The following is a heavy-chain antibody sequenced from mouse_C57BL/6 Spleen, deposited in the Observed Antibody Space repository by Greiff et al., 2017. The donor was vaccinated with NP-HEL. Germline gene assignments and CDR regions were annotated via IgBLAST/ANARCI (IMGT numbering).Heavy chain of an antibody. CDR2: IWSGGST. V-gene: IGHV2-2*01. Sequence: QVQLQQSGPGLVQPSQSLSITCTVSGFSLTSYGVHWVRPSPGKGLEWLGVIWSGGSTDYNAAFISRLSISKDNSKSQVFFKMNSLQADDTAIYYCARNWGYDYVRYFDVWGTGTTVTVSS. J-gene: IGHJ1*03. D-gene: IGHD2-4*01. CDR3: ARNWGYDYVRYFDV. CDR1: GFSLTSYG.